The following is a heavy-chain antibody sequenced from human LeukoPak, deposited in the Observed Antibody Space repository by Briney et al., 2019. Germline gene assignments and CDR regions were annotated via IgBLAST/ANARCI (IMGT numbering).Heavy chain of an antibody. V-gene: IGHV1-69*05. Sequence: SVKVSCKASGGTFSSYAISWVRQAPGQGLEWMGGIIPIFGTANYAQKFQGRVTITTDESTSTAYMELSSLRTEDTAVYYCARDSHIYCSRTSCYMFSNDAFDIWGQGTMVTVSS. J-gene: IGHJ3*02. D-gene: IGHD2-2*02. CDR2: IIPIFGTA. CDR1: GGTFSSYA. CDR3: ARDSHIYCSRTSCYMFSNDAFDI.